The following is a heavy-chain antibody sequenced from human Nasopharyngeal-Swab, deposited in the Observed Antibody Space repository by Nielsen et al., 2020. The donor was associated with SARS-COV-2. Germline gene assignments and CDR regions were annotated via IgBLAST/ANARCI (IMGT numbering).Heavy chain of an antibody. Sequence: SVKASCKASGGTFSSYAISWVRQAPGQGLEWMGGIIPIFGTANYAQKFQGRVTITADESTSTAYMELSSLRSEDTAVYYCAVGATGYYYMDVWGKGPRSPSP. D-gene: IGHD1-26*01. CDR3: AVGATGYYYMDV. V-gene: IGHV1-69*13. J-gene: IGHJ6*03. CDR2: IIPIFGTA. CDR1: GGTFSSYA.